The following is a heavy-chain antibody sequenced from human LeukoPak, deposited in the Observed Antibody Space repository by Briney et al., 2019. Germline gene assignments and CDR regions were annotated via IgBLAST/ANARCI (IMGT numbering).Heavy chain of an antibody. D-gene: IGHD1-26*01. V-gene: IGHV3-23*01. CDR2: INDNGGQR. J-gene: IGHJ4*02. Sequence: PGGSLRLSCAASGFAFNNYAMTWVHQAPGKGLEWVSNINDNGGQRHYADSVKGRFTISRDNSKNTLFLQMDSLRAEDTAVYYCAKTQWKVGATDYFDYWGQGILVTVSS. CDR3: AKTQWKVGATDYFDY. CDR1: GFAFNNYA.